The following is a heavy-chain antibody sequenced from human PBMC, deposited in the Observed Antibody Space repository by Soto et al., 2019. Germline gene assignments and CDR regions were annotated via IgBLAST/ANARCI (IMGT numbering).Heavy chain of an antibody. CDR2: ISAYNGNT. CDR3: ARRQYYYDSSGYYRSTNDAFDI. CDR1: GYTFTSYG. V-gene: IGHV1-18*04. Sequence: ASVKVSCKASGYTFTSYGISWVRQAPGQGLEWMGWISAYNGNTNYAQKLQGRVTMTTDTSTSTAYMELRSLRSDDTAVYYCARRQYYYDSSGYYRSTNDAFDIWGQGTMVTVSS. J-gene: IGHJ3*02. D-gene: IGHD3-22*01.